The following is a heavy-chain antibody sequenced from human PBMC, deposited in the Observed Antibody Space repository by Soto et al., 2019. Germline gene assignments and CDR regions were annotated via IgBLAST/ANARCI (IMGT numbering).Heavy chain of an antibody. Sequence: GGSLRLSCAASGFTFSSYAMSWVRQAPGKGLEWVSAISGSGGSTYYADSVKGRFTISRDNSKNTLYLQMNSLRAEDTAVYYCAKDEEGSSWYPPADWFDPWGQGTLVTVSS. V-gene: IGHV3-23*01. CDR2: ISGSGGST. CDR3: AKDEEGSSWYPPADWFDP. D-gene: IGHD6-13*01. CDR1: GFTFSSYA. J-gene: IGHJ5*02.